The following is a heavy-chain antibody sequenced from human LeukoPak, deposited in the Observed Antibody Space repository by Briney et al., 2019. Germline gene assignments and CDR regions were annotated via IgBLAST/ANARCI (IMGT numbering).Heavy chain of an antibody. CDR3: TRDHIDRWYLIDF. J-gene: IGHJ4*02. CDR2: ISTSGSST. Sequence: PGGSLRLSCVASGFTFSSYEFNWVRQAPGKGLEWLSHISTSGSSTFYADSVKGRVTISRDNAKNSLYLQIHSLTAEDTAVYYCTRDHIDRWYLIDFWGQGTLVAVSS. D-gene: IGHD6-13*01. V-gene: IGHV3-48*03. CDR1: GFTFSSYE.